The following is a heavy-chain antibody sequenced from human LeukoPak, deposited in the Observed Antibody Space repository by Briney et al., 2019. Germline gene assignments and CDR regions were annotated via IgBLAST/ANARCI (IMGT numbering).Heavy chain of an antibody. V-gene: IGHV4-34*01. J-gene: IGHJ4*02. D-gene: IGHD2-21*01. CDR1: GGSFSGYY. CDR2: INHSGST. Sequence: SETLSLTCAVYGGSFSGYYWSWIRQPPGKGLEWIGEINHSGSTNYNPSLKSRVTISVDTSKNQFSLKLSSVTAADTAVYYCARGAYCGGDCYSLGPDYWGQGTLVTVSS. CDR3: ARGAYCGGDCYSLGPDY.